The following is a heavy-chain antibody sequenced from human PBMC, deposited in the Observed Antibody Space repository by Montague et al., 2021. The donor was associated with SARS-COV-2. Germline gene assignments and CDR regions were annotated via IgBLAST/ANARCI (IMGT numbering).Heavy chain of an antibody. Sequence: SETLSPTCTVSGASMSGYHWSWIRQPSGKALEWTGRIYSNGDTTYNPSLKSRLTMSVDTSERQFSLKMTSVSAADTAIYYCARGSEYYYHPFDYWGHGNLVTVSS. V-gene: IGHV4-4*07. J-gene: IGHJ4*01. CDR3: ARGSEYYYHPFDY. CDR1: GASMSGYH. D-gene: IGHD2/OR15-2a*01. CDR2: IYSNGDT.